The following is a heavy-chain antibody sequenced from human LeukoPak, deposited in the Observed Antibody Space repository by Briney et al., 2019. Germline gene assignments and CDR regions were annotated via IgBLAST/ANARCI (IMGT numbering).Heavy chain of an antibody. V-gene: IGHV3-7*01. Sequence: GGSLRLSCAASGFTFSSYWMSWVRQAPGKGLEWVANIKQDGSEKYYVDSVKGRFTISRGNAKNSLYLQMNSLRAEDTAVYYCARDDCSSISCYHNWFDPWGQGTLVTVSS. CDR1: GFTFSSYW. J-gene: IGHJ5*02. CDR3: ARDDCSSISCYHNWFDP. CDR2: IKQDGSEK. D-gene: IGHD2-2*01.